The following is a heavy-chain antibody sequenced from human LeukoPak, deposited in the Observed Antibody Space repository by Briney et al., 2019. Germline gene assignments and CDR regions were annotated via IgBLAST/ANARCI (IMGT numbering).Heavy chain of an antibody. CDR1: GGSISSSNW. D-gene: IGHD4-17*01. V-gene: IGHV4-4*02. CDR2: IYHTGST. CDR3: ARLLRSGDPTYYFDY. J-gene: IGHJ4*02. Sequence: SETLSLTCAVSGGSISSSNWWSWVRQPPGKGLEWIGSIYHTGSTYYNPSLKSRVTMSVDTSKNQFSLKLSSVTAADTAVYYCARLLRSGDPTYYFDYWGQGTLVTVSS.